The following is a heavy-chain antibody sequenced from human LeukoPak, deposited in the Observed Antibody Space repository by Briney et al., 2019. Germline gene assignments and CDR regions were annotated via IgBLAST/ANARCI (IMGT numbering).Heavy chain of an antibody. CDR3: ARDQGSSGYYSDDDDAFDI. J-gene: IGHJ3*02. V-gene: IGHV1-69*13. CDR1: GGTFSSYA. Sequence: GASVKVSCKASGGTFSSYAISWVRQAPGQGLEWMGGIIPIFGTANYAQKFQGRVTITADESSSTAYMELSSLRSEDTAVYYCARDQGSSGYYSDDDDAFDIWGQGTMVTVSS. CDR2: IIPIFGTA. D-gene: IGHD3-22*01.